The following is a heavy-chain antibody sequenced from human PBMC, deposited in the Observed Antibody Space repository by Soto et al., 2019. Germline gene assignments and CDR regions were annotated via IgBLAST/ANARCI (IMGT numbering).Heavy chain of an antibody. V-gene: IGHV3-7*03. Sequence: WGSLRLSCAASGFTFSSYCMSWVRQAPGKGLEWVANIKQDGSEKYYVDSVKGRFTISRDNSKNTLYLQMNSLRAEDTAVYYCAKGNGWLQLVHDYWGQGTLVTVSS. CDR3: AKGNGWLQLVHDY. CDR2: IKQDGSEK. D-gene: IGHD5-12*01. CDR1: GFTFSSYC. J-gene: IGHJ4*02.